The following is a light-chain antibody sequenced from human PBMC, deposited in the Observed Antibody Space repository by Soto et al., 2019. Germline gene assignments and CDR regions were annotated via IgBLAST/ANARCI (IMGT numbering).Light chain of an antibody. J-gene: IGLJ2*01. V-gene: IGLV1-51*01. Sequence: QSVLTQPPSVSAAPGQKVTISGSGSSSKIGNKYVYGYQQLPGTAPKLLIYDNNKRPSGIPDRFSGSKSDTSATLGITGLQTGDEADYYCGTWDSSLSVVIFGGGTK. CDR3: GTWDSSLSVVI. CDR1: SSKIGNKY. CDR2: DNN.